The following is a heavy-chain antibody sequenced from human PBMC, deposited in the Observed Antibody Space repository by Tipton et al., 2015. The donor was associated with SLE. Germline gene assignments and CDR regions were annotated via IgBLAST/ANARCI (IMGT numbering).Heavy chain of an antibody. CDR2: ITSAGAI. J-gene: IGHJ6*03. V-gene: IGHV3-48*03. CDR1: GFTFSSYE. Sequence: SLRLSCATSGFTFSSYEMIWVRQAPGKGLEWVSSITSAGAIYYADSVKDRFTISRDNGKNTLYLQMDSLRAEDTALYYCARSYYYYYYYMDVRGKGTTVTVSS. CDR3: ARSYYYYYYYMDV.